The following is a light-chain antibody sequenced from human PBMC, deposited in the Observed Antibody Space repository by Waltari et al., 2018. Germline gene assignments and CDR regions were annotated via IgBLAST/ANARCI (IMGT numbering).Light chain of an antibody. V-gene: IGKV1-5*03. CDR2: MAS. Sequence: DIQMTQSPSTLSASVGDRVTITCRASQSISTWFAWYQQKPGKAPKLLIYMASSLESGVSSRFSGSGSGTEFTLSISSLQPADSATYYCQHYNGYPVTFGGGTKMEIK. CDR1: QSISTW. J-gene: IGKJ4*01. CDR3: QHYNGYPVT.